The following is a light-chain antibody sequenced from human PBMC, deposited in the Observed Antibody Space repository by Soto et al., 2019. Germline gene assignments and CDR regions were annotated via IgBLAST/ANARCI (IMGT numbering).Light chain of an antibody. CDR1: QSISGR. V-gene: IGKV1-5*01. CDR2: DAS. J-gene: IGKJ2*01. Sequence: DIQMTQAPSTLSASVGNRVTFTCRASQSISGRLAWYQQKPGRAPTLLIFDASSVGSGVPPRFSGSGSGTEVTITISSMQPDDLATYYCQQYNDYSPYTFGQGTKLEI. CDR3: QQYNDYSPYT.